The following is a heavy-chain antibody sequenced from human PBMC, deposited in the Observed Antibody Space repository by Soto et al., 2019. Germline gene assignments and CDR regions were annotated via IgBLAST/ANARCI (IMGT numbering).Heavy chain of an antibody. CDR2: ISYDGSNK. D-gene: IGHD4-17*01. V-gene: IGHV3-30-3*01. CDR1: GFTFSTYA. J-gene: IGHJ4*02. CDR3: ARSDYGDYIPDDC. Sequence: QVQLVASGGGVVQPGGSLRLSRAASGFTFSTYAVHWVRQAPGKGLEWVAVISYDGSNKYYADSVKGRFTISRDNYRNMLYLQMNSLRGEDTAVYYCARSDYGDYIPDDCRGQGTLVTVSS.